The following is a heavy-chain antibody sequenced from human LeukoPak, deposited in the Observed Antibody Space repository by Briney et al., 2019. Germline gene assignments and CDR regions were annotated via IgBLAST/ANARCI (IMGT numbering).Heavy chain of an antibody. CDR2: LTDSSGFT. Sequence: GGSLRLSCVATGFTFSDYHMIWLRQAPGKGLEWLSYLTDSSGFTNYADSVKGRFTISKDNAKNSLYLQMNSLRADDTAVYYCARDLAADKRAMDVWGQGTTVTVSS. V-gene: IGHV3-11*05. D-gene: IGHD6-13*01. J-gene: IGHJ6*02. CDR1: GFTFSDYH. CDR3: ARDLAADKRAMDV.